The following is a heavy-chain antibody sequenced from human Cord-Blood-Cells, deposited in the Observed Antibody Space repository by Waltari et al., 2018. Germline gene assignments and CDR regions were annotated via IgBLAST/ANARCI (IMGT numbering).Heavy chain of an antibody. J-gene: IGHJ5*01. CDR3: ARSVRHYYEFWCGYYADWCDS. V-gene: IGHV4-34*01. CDR1: GGSFSGYY. D-gene: IGHD3-3*01. Sequence: QVQLQQWGAGLLKPSETLSLTCAVFGGSFSGYYWSWIRHPPGKGLEEIGEINHSRSSNYNPTLKGRVTRSVDTSNNHFSPKLSSVTAADTAVYYCARSVRHYYEFWCGYYADWCDSWGQGTLVTVSS. CDR2: INHSRSS.